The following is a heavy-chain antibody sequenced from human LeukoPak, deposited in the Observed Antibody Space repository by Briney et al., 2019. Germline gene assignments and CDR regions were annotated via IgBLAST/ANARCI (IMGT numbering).Heavy chain of an antibody. Sequence: GGSLRLSCAASGFTFSSYSMHWVRQAPGKGLEWVSSISSSGTYIYYADSVKGRFTISRDNAENSLYLQMHSLRAEDTAVYYCARGAGYYYDSSGYFSPYYFDYWGQGTLVTVSS. CDR3: ARGAGYYYDSSGYFSPYYFDY. CDR1: GFTFSSYS. V-gene: IGHV3-21*01. D-gene: IGHD3-22*01. CDR2: ISSSGTYI. J-gene: IGHJ4*02.